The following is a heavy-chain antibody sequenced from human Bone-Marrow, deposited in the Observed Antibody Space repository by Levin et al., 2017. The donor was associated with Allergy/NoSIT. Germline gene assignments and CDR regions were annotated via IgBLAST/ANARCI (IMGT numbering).Heavy chain of an antibody. J-gene: IGHJ5*02. CDR3: ARAEYSYGYLWFDP. D-gene: IGHD5-18*01. CDR1: GFTFSSYA. V-gene: IGHV3-30-3*01. CDR2: ISYDGSNK. Sequence: GGSLRLSCAASGFTFSSYAMHWVRQAPGKGLEWVAVISYDGSNKYYADSVKGRFTISRDNSKNTLYLQMNSLRAEDTAVYYCARAEYSYGYLWFDPWGQGTLVTVSS.